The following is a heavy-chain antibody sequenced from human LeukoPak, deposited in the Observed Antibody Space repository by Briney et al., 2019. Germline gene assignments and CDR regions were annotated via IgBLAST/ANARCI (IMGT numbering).Heavy chain of an antibody. V-gene: IGHV1-2*02. CDR2: INPNSGGA. Sequence: ASVKVSCKASGYTFTGYYMHWVRQAPGQGLEWMGWINPNSGGANYAQKFQGRVTMTRDTSISTAYMELSRLRSDDTAVYYCARDRPYSGSEEDPNWFDHWGQGTLVTVSS. D-gene: IGHD1-26*01. J-gene: IGHJ5*02. CDR1: GYTFTGYY. CDR3: ARDRPYSGSEEDPNWFDH.